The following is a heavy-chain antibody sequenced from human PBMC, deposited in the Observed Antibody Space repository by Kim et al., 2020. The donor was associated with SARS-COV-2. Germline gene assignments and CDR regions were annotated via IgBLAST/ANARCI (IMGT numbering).Heavy chain of an antibody. CDR2: IYYSGST. CDR1: GGSISSYY. CDR3: ARLPLDSYYDFWSGYYNYYYYMDV. V-gene: IGHV4-59*08. D-gene: IGHD3-3*01. J-gene: IGHJ6*03. Sequence: SETLSLTCTVSGGSISSYYWSWIRQPPGKGLEWIGYIYYSGSTNYNPSLKSRVTISVDTSKNQFSLKLSSVTAADTAVYYCARLPLDSYYDFWSGYYNYYYYMDVWGEGTTVTVSS.